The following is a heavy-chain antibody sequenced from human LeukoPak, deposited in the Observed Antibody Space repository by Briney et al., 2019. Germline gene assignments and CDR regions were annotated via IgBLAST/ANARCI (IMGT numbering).Heavy chain of an antibody. Sequence: GGSLRLSCAASGFTLSSYWMSWVRQAPGKGLEWVANIKQDGSEKYYVDSVTGRFTISRDNAKNSLYLQMNSLRAEDTAVYYCARGPPRGLKALDIWGQGTMVTVSS. CDR2: IKQDGSEK. D-gene: IGHD3-10*01. CDR1: GFTLSSYW. V-gene: IGHV3-7*01. CDR3: ARGPPRGLKALDI. J-gene: IGHJ3*02.